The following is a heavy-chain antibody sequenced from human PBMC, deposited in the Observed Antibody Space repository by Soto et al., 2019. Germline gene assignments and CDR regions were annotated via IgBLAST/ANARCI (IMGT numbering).Heavy chain of an antibody. CDR1: GYSVSSVASH. CDR3: ARLDWSTSKIGV. V-gene: IGHV4-61*08. Sequence: QVQLQESGPGLLKPSETLSLTCTVSGYSVSSVASHWTWIRQSPGKGLEWIGYIYHNATADCNPSLNSRVSISVDTANTQYPLTLTSPTTADTAVYYCARLDWSTSKIGVWGQATTVTVSS. D-gene: IGHD3-9*01. J-gene: IGHJ6*02. CDR2: IYHNATA.